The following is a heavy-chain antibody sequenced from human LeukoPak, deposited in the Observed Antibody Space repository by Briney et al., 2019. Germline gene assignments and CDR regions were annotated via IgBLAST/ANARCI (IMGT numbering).Heavy chain of an antibody. CDR3: ARQGGGGRAFDI. D-gene: IGHD1-26*01. J-gene: IGHJ3*02. Sequence: SETLSLTWAVAGASISYFYWSWIRQPAGKGLEWIGRIYTSVRTNYNPSLKSRVTISIDTSKNQFSLELSSVTATHTAIYFCARQGGGGRAFDIWGQGTMVTVSS. CDR1: GASISYFY. V-gene: IGHV4-4*07. CDR2: IYTSVRT.